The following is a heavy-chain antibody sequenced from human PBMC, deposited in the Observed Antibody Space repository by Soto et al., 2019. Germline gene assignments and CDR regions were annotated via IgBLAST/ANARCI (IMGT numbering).Heavy chain of an antibody. CDR3: ARGLRRQLLNWFDP. Sequence: KPSETLSLTCTVSGGSISSYYWSWIRQPPGKGLEWIGYIYYIGSTNYNPSLKSRATISVDTSKNQFSLKLSSVTAADTAVYYCARGLRRQLLNWFDPWGQGTLVTVSS. D-gene: IGHD2-2*01. J-gene: IGHJ5*02. CDR1: GGSISSYY. V-gene: IGHV4-59*01. CDR2: IYYIGST.